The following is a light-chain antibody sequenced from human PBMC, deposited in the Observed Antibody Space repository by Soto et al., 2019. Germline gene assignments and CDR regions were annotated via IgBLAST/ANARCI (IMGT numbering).Light chain of an antibody. CDR3: AAWDDSLNGWV. CDR1: SSNIGSKT. CDR2: SNN. V-gene: IGLV1-44*01. J-gene: IGLJ3*02. Sequence: QSVLTQPPSASGTPGQRVTISCSGSSSNIGSKTVNWYQQLPGTAPKVLIYSNNQRPSGVPDRFSGSKSGTSASLAISWLQSEDEADYYCAAWDDSLNGWVFGGGTKLTV.